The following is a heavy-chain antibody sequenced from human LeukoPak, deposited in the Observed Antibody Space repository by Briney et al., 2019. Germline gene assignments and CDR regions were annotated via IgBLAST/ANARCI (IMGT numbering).Heavy chain of an antibody. V-gene: IGHV3-48*01. CDR3: ARDENNSGTYYDAFDI. Sequence: GGSLRLSCAASGFTFSTYGMNWVRQAPGKGLHWVSYISSSGNTIYYADSVKGRFTISRDNAKNSLYLQINSLRAEDAAVYYCARDENNSGTYYDAFDIWGQGTMVTVSS. D-gene: IGHD1-26*01. CDR1: GFTFSTYG. CDR2: ISSSGNTI. J-gene: IGHJ3*02.